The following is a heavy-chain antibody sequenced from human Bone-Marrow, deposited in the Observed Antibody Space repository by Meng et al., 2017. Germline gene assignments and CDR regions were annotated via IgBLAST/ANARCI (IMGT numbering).Heavy chain of an antibody. CDR2: IWYDGSNK. CDR3: ARKSDLEFYYYYYGMDV. J-gene: IGHJ6*02. D-gene: IGHD2-21*02. CDR1: GFTFSSYG. V-gene: IGHV3-33*01. Sequence: GGSLRLSCAASGFTFSSYGMHWVRQAPGKGLEWVAVIWYDGSNKYYADSVKGRFTISRDNSKNTLYLQMNSLRAEDTAVYYCARKSDLEFYYYYYGMDVWGQGTTVTSP.